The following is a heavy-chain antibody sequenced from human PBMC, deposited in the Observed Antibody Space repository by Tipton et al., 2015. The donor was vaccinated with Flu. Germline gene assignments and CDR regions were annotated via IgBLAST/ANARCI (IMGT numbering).Heavy chain of an antibody. CDR1: GFTVSSKY. CDR2: IYRGGTT. D-gene: IGHD1-14*01. J-gene: IGHJ5*02. Sequence: SLRLSCAASGFTVSSKYMGWVRQAPGKGLQWVSVIYRGGTTYVADSVKGRCTISRDNAKNSLFLEMDSLRAEDTAIYYGAKGGRSGPTGSWGQGALVAVSS. V-gene: IGHV3-66*01. CDR3: AKGGRSGPTGS.